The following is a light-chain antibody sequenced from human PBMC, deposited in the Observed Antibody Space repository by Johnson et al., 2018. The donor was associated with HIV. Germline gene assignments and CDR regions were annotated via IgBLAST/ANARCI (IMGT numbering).Light chain of an antibody. V-gene: IGLV1-51*02. Sequence: QPVLTQPRSVSAAPGQKVTISCSGSSSNIGNNYISWFQHLPGSAPKLLIYEINKRPSGIHARFSGSKSGPSATQGITGLQPGDEADYYCGTWDSTLSADVFGTGTKVTVL. CDR2: EIN. CDR1: SSNIGNNY. CDR3: GTWDSTLSADV. J-gene: IGLJ1*01.